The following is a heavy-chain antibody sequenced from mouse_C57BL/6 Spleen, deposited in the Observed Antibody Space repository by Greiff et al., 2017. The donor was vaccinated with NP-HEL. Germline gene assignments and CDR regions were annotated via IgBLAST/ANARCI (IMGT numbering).Heavy chain of an antibody. J-gene: IGHJ2*01. CDR3: ARGDSASPSYYFDY. CDR1: GYTFTSYW. Sequence: VQLQQPGAELVKPGASVKLSCKASGYTFTSYWMHWVKQRPGQGLEWIGMIHPNSGSTNYNEKFKSKATLTVDKSSSTAYMQLSSLTSEDSVVYYCARGDSASPSYYFDYWGQGTTLTVSS. V-gene: IGHV1-64*01. D-gene: IGHD6-2*01. CDR2: IHPNSGST.